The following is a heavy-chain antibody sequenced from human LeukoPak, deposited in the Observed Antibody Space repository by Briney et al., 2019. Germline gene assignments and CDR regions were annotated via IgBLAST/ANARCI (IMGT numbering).Heavy chain of an antibody. CDR3: AKRRGDLSPDC. J-gene: IGHJ4*02. V-gene: IGHV3-23*01. Sequence: GGSLRLSCAASGFTFSTYAMSWVRQAPGQGLEWVSAISGRGDNTYYADSVKGRFTISRDNSKNTLYLQMNSLRAEDTAVYYCAKRRGDLSPDCWGQGTLVTVSS. CDR2: ISGRGDNT. CDR1: GFTFSTYA. D-gene: IGHD3-16*02.